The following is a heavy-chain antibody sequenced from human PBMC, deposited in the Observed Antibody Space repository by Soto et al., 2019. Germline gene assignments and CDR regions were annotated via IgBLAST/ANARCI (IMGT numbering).Heavy chain of an antibody. CDR2: INPNGGST. Sequence: GASVKVSCKASGYTFTSYSMHWVLQAPGQGLEWMGIINPNGGSTNYAQKFQGRVTMTRDTSTSTAYMELSSLRSEDTAVYFFSKGPWGGFSFWGYLDYWGQGTLVTVSS. D-gene: IGHD3-3*01. J-gene: IGHJ4*02. V-gene: IGHV1-46*01. CDR3: SKGPWGGFSFWGYLDY. CDR1: GYTFTSYS.